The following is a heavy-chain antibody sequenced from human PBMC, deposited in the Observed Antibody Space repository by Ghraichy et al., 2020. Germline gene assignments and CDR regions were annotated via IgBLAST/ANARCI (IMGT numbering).Heavy chain of an antibody. J-gene: IGHJ4*02. CDR2: ISAYNGNT. CDR3: ARGRGTYYYDTSGTELDY. D-gene: IGHD3-22*01. V-gene: IGHV1-18*01. Sequence: ASVKVSCKASGYTFTSYGISWVRQAPGQGLEWMGWISAYNGNTNYAQKFQGRVTVTTDTSTTTAFMDLRSLRSDDTAVYYCARGRGTYYYDTSGTELDYWGQGTLVTVSS. CDR1: GYTFTSYG.